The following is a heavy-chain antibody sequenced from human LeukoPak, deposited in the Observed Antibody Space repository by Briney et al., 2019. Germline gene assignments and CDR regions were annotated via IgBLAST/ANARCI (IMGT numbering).Heavy chain of an antibody. Sequence: GGSLRLSCAASGFTFSNYAMHWVRQAPGKGLEWVAVISYDGSNKYYADSVKGRFTISRDNSKNTLYLQINSLTTKDTCVNYCSKDRYDYVWGSYRYRLSPHLDYWGQGTLVTVSS. CDR3: SKDRYDYVWGSYRYRLSPHLDY. CDR2: ISYDGSNK. CDR1: GFTFSNYA. D-gene: IGHD3-16*02. J-gene: IGHJ4*02. V-gene: IGHV3-30*04.